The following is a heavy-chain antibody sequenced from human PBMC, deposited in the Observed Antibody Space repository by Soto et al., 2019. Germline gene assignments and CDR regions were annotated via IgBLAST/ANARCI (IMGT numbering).Heavy chain of an antibody. D-gene: IGHD6-19*01. Sequence: SGPTLVNPTQTLTLTCTFSGFSLSTAGVAVGWIRQPPGKALEWLTVIYWDDDKRYSPSLKSRLTTSKGTSKNQVVLTMTNMDPVDTGIYYFAYANLPGPAVAAFDYWGQGTLVTVSS. J-gene: IGHJ4*02. V-gene: IGHV2-5*02. CDR2: IYWDDDK. CDR1: GFSLSTAGVA. CDR3: AYANLPGPAVAAFDY.